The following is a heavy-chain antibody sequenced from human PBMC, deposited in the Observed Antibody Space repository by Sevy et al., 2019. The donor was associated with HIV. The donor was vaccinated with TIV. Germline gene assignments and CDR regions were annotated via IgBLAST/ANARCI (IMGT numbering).Heavy chain of an antibody. CDR2: INHGGST. V-gene: IGHV4-34*01. J-gene: IGHJ3*02. CDR3: ARHCSSISCSHDFEI. Sequence: SETLSLTCAVYGGSFSGYYWSWIRQPPGKGLEWIGEINHGGSTNYNPSLKSRVTISVDTSKNQFSLQLTSMTAADTALYYSARHCSSISCSHDFEIWGQGTMVTVSS. CDR1: GGSFSGYY. D-gene: IGHD2-2*01.